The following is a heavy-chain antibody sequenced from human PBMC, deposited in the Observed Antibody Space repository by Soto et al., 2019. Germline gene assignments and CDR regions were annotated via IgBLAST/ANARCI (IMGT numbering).Heavy chain of an antibody. CDR2: INHSGST. CDR3: ARSVYYYDSSGYYRTLNWFDP. J-gene: IGHJ5*02. Sequence: SETLSLTCAVYGGSFSGYYWSWIRQPPGKGLEWIGEINHSGSTNYNPSLKSRVTISVDTSKNQFSLKLSSVTAADTAVYYCARSVYYYDSSGYYRTLNWFDPWGQGTLVTVSS. D-gene: IGHD3-22*01. V-gene: IGHV4-34*01. CDR1: GGSFSGYY.